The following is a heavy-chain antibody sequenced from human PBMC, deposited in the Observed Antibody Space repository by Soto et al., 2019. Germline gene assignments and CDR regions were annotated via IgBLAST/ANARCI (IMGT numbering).Heavy chain of an antibody. CDR1: GFTFSIYG. CDR2: ISYDGSNK. CDR3: AKGPIQLWKQTSNWFDP. Sequence: PGGSLRLSCAASGFTFSIYGMHWVRQAPGKGLEWVAVISYDGSNKYYADSVKGRFTISRDNSKNTLYLQMNSLRAEDTAVYYCAKGPIQLWKQTSNWFDPWGQGTLVTVSS. J-gene: IGHJ5*02. D-gene: IGHD5-18*01. V-gene: IGHV3-30*18.